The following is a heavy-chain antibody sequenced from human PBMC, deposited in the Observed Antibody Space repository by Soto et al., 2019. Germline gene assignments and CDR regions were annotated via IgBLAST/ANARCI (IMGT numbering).Heavy chain of an antibody. J-gene: IGHJ2*01. CDR1: GYTFIDYA. CDR3: VRCYCSVGSCYACWHFDL. Sequence: QVQLVQSGGEVKKPGASVKVSCQASGYTFIDYAISWVRQAPGQGLEWMGWISASTRNTDQAQNFQGRVIMTLDTSTNTAYMELRSLRSDDTAVYYCVRCYCSVGSCYACWHFDLWGRGTLVTVSS. D-gene: IGHD2-15*01. CDR2: ISASTRNT. V-gene: IGHV1-18*01.